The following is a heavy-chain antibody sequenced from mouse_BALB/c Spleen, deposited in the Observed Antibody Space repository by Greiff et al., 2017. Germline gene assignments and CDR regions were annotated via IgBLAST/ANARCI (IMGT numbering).Heavy chain of an antibody. Sequence: VKLMESGPGLVAPSQSLSITCTVSGFSLTNSGVHWVRQSPGKGLEWLGVIWGDGSTNYNSAFKSRLSISKDNSKSQVFLKMNSLQTDDTARYYCAKGGGYGNYPFAYWGQGTLVTVSA. D-gene: IGHD2-1*01. J-gene: IGHJ3*01. CDR3: AKGGGYGNYPFAY. CDR2: IWGDGST. V-gene: IGHV2-6-6*01. CDR1: GFSLTNSG.